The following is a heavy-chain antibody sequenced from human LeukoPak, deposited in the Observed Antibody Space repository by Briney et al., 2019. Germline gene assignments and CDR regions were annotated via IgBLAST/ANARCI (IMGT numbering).Heavy chain of an antibody. CDR3: ARDHRGFYYGSGNYYYLDV. Sequence: ASVKVSCKGSGGTYNNYAITWVRQAPGQGLEWVGGILPVFGTSNYAQRFQGRVTITADESTGTTYMELSSLRSEDAAVYYCARDHRGFYYGSGNYYYLDVWGKGTTVTVSS. D-gene: IGHD3-10*01. CDR2: ILPVFGTS. CDR1: GGTYNNYA. V-gene: IGHV1-69*13. J-gene: IGHJ6*03.